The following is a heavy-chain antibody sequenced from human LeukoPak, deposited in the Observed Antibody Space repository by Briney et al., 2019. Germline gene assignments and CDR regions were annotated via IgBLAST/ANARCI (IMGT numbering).Heavy chain of an antibody. J-gene: IGHJ4*02. D-gene: IGHD2-8*01. CDR1: GFTFDSYG. CDR2: IKQDGSET. CDR3: ASTLKRDY. V-gene: IGHV3-7*01. Sequence: GGSLRLSCAASGFTFDSYGMNWVRQAPGKGLEWVANIKQDGSETYYGDSVKGRFTISRDNAKSSLYLQMNSLRAEDTALYHCASTLKRDYWGQGTLVTVSS.